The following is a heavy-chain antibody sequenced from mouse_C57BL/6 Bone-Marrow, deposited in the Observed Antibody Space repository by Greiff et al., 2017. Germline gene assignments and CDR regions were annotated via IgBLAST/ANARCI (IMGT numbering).Heavy chain of an antibody. D-gene: IGHD1-1*01. CDR1: GYSITSGYY. J-gene: IGHJ1*03. CDR3: ARGDYGSSYWYFDV. V-gene: IGHV3-6*01. CDR2: ISYDGSN. Sequence: EVQLQESGPGLVKPSQSLSLTCSVTGYSITSGYYWNWIRQFPGNKLEWMGYISYDGSNNYNPSLKNRISITRDTSKNQFFLKLNSVTTEDTATYDCARGDYGSSYWYFDVWGTGTTVTVSS.